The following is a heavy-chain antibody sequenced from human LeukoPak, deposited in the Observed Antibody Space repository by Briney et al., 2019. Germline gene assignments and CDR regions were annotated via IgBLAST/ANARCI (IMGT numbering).Heavy chain of an antibody. J-gene: IGHJ4*02. CDR1: GYTFTSNY. D-gene: IGHD7-27*01. CDR2: IYPRDGST. V-gene: IGHV1-46*01. Sequence: ASVKVSCKASGYTFTSNYIHWVRQAPGQGLEWMGMIYPRDGSTSYAQKFQSRVTMTRDTSTSTVYMELSSLRSEDTAVYYCAVNWGSFGVDYWGQGTLVTVSS. CDR3: AVNWGSFGVDY.